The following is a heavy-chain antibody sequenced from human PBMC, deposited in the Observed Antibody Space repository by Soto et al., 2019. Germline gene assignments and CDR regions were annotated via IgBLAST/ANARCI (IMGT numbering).Heavy chain of an antibody. V-gene: IGHV3-9*01. CDR1: GFTFDDYA. D-gene: IGHD2-2*01. Sequence: GGSLRLSCAASGFTFDDYAMHWVRQAPGKGLEWVSGISWNSGSIGYADSVKGRFTISRDNAKNSLYLQMNSLRAEDTALYYCAKDTGGGYCSSTSCFRENYYYMDVWGKGTTVTVSS. CDR2: ISWNSGSI. J-gene: IGHJ6*03. CDR3: AKDTGGGYCSSTSCFRENYYYMDV.